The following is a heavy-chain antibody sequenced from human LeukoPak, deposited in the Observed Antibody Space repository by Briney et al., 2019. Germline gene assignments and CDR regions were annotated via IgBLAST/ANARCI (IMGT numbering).Heavy chain of an antibody. CDR2: IYPGDSDT. Sequence: GESLKISCKGSGYSFTSYWIGWVRQMPGKGLEWMGIIYPGDSDTRYSPSFQGQVTISADKSISTAYLQWSSLKASDTAMYYCARAKPKNMVRGLMRRESRYYFGYWGQGTLVTVSS. J-gene: IGHJ4*02. D-gene: IGHD3-10*01. CDR1: GYSFTSYW. V-gene: IGHV5-51*01. CDR3: ARAKPKNMVRGLMRRESRYYFGY.